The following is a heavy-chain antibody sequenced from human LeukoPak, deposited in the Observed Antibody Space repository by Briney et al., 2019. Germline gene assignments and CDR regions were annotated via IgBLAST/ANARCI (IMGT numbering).Heavy chain of an antibody. V-gene: IGHV3-15*01. CDR1: GFTFSNAW. D-gene: IGHD6-13*01. CDR3: TTQAPPYSSSWYDFDY. CDR2: IKSKTDGGTT. J-gene: IGHJ4*02. Sequence: PGGSLRLSCAASGFTFSNAWMSWVRQAPGKGLEWVGRIKSKTDGGTTDYAAPVKGRVTISRDDSKNTLYLQMNSLKTEDTAVYYCTTQAPPYSSSWYDFDYWGQGTLVTVSS.